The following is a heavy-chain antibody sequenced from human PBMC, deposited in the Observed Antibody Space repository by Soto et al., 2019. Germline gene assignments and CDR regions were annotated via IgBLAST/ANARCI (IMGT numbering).Heavy chain of an antibody. D-gene: IGHD3-3*01. Sequence: GASVKVSCKASGDTFTSYDINSVRQATGQGLEWMGWMNPNSGNTGYAQKFQGRVTMTRNTSISTAYMELSSLRSEDTAVYYCIVLEWSLDIWGQGTMVTVSS. CDR3: IVLEWSLDI. V-gene: IGHV1-8*01. CDR1: GDTFTSYD. CDR2: MNPNSGNT. J-gene: IGHJ3*02.